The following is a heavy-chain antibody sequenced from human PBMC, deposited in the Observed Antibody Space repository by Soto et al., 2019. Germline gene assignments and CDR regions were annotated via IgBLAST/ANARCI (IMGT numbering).Heavy chain of an antibody. CDR3: ATQGGGNLDY. D-gene: IGHD2-15*01. CDR2: ISSSGSTI. V-gene: IGHV3-48*03. Sequence: EVQLVESGGGLVQPGGSLRLSCAASGFTFSSYEMNWVRQAPGKGLEWVSYISSSGSTIHYADSGKVRFTISRDNAKNSLYMQMNSLRTEDTAFYYCATQGGGNLDYWGQGTLVTVSS. CDR1: GFTFSSYE. J-gene: IGHJ4*02.